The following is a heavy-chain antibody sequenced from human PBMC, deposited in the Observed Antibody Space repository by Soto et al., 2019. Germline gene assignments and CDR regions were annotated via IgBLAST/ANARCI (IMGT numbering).Heavy chain of an antibody. CDR1: GYTFASYA. CDR2: ISAYNGNT. J-gene: IGHJ4*02. CDR3: ARDPPPPDY. V-gene: IGHV1-18*01. Sequence: QVQLVQSGAEVKKPGASVKVSCKASGYTFASYAISWMRQAPGQGLEWMGWISAYNGNTNYAQKLQGRVTMTTDTSTSTADMELRSLRSDDTVVYYCARDPPPPDYWGQGTLVTVSS.